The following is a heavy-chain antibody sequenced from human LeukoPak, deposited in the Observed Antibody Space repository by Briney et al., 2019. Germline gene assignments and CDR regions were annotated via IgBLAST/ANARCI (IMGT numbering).Heavy chain of an antibody. CDR1: GFTFSSYN. CDR2: ISRSSDYI. V-gene: IGHV3-21*01. CDR3: AREELSY. Sequence: GGSLRLSCAASGFTFSSYNMNWVSQAPGKGLEWVSSISRSSDYIYYADSVKGRFTISRDNAKNSLYLQMNSLRAEDTAVYYCAREELSYWGQGTLVTVSS. J-gene: IGHJ4*02. D-gene: IGHD1-26*01.